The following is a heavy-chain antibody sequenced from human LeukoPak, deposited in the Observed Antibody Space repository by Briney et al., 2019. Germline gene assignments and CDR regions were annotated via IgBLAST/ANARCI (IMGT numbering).Heavy chain of an antibody. D-gene: IGHD3-10*01. Sequence: GRSLSLSCPVSGFVFSSYGFHWVRKAPGKALEWVAFISYDGSSIYYADSVRGRFTISRDSPKNTLYLQMNSLRAEDTAVYYCARTMVRGVIKDAFDIWGQGTMVTVSS. CDR3: ARTMVRGVIKDAFDI. CDR1: GFVFSSYG. V-gene: IGHV3-30*03. CDR2: ISYDGSSI. J-gene: IGHJ3*02.